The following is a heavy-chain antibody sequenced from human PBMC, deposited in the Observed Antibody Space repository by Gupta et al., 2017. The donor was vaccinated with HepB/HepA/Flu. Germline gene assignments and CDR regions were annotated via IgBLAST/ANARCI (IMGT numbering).Heavy chain of an antibody. V-gene: IGHV1-69*06. Sequence: QVQLVQSGSEVKMPGSSVKVACQESGGTLSNNATNWLWQAPGEGLEWMGGIIPIFGTTDNAQKFRGRVTITADKSTSTVYMKVRSLRSDDTAVYYCASPKTGGSCFDYWGHGTLVIVSS. CDR2: IIPIFGTT. J-gene: IGHJ4*01. CDR3: ASPKTGGSCFDY. CDR1: GGTLSNNA. D-gene: IGHD2-8*02.